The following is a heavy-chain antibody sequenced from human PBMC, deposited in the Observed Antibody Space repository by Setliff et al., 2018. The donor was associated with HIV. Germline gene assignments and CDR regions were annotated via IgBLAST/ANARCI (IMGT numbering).Heavy chain of an antibody. V-gene: IGHV3-23*01. J-gene: IGHJ4*02. D-gene: IGHD7-27*01. Sequence: GGSLRLSCAASGFTFSSYAMSWVRQAPGKGLEWVSSISTSGVGTYYVDSVKGRFTISRDNSKNMVYLEMNNLRVEDTALYYCARDLNWGFDYWGQGTLVTVS. CDR3: ARDLNWGFDY. CDR1: GFTFSSYA. CDR2: ISTSGVGT.